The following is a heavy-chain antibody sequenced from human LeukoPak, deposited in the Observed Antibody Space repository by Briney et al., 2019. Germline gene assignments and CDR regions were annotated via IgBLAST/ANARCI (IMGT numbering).Heavy chain of an antibody. CDR2: ISGSGANT. Sequence: GGSLRLSCAASGFTFSVYAMSWVRQAPGKGLEWVSGISGSGANTHYADSVKGRFTISRDSSKNTLYLQMNSLRAEDTAVYYCAKAWLEQGGMFDYWGQGTPVTVSS. J-gene: IGHJ4*02. CDR3: AKAWLEQGGMFDY. CDR1: GFTFSVYA. V-gene: IGHV3-23*01. D-gene: IGHD1/OR15-1a*01.